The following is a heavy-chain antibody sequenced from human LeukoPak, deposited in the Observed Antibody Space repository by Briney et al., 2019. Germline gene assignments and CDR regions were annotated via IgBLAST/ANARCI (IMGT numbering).Heavy chain of an antibody. D-gene: IGHD2-15*01. V-gene: IGHV3-48*03. CDR3: ARDREYCSGGSCYSGYYYYYMDV. J-gene: IGHJ6*03. CDR2: ISSSGSTI. Sequence: GGSLRLSCAASGFTFSSYEMNWVRQAPGKGLEWVSYISSSGSTIYYADSVKGRFTISRDNAKNSLYLQMNSLRAEDTAVYYCARDREYCSGGSCYSGYYYYYMDVWGKGTTVTVSS. CDR1: GFTFSSYE.